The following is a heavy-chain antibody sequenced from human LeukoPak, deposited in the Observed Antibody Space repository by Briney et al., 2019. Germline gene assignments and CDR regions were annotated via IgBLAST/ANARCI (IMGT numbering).Heavy chain of an antibody. CDR2: TSYDGSNK. D-gene: IGHD3-22*01. V-gene: IGHV3-30*18. J-gene: IGHJ4*02. CDR3: AKDIGVSGYDY. CDR1: GFTFSSYG. Sequence: PGRSLRLSCAASGFTFSSYGMHWVRQAPGKGLEWVAVTSYDGSNKYYADSVKGRFTISRDNSKNTLYLQMNSLRAEDTAVYYCAKDIGVSGYDYWGQGTLVTVSS.